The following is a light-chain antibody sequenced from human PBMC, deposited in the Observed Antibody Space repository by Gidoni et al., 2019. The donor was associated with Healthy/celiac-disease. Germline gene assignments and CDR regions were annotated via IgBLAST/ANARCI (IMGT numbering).Light chain of an antibody. V-gene: IGLV2-11*01. CDR2: DVR. Sequence: QSALTQPRSVSRSPGQAVPIPCPGTSSDVGGYNYVSWYQQHPGKAPNLMIYDVRQRPSGVPDRFSGSKSGNTASLTISGLQAEDEADDYCCSYAGSYTYVVFGGGTKLTVL. J-gene: IGLJ2*01. CDR1: SSDVGGYNY. CDR3: CSYAGSYTYVV.